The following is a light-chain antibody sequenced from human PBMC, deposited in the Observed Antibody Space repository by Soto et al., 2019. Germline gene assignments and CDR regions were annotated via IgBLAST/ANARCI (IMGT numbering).Light chain of an antibody. CDR3: AAWDDSLNGRYV. Sequence: QSVLTQPPSASGTPVQRGTISCSGSSSNIGSNTVNWYQQLPGTAPKLLIYSNNQRPSGVPDRFSGSKSGTSASLAISGLQSEDEADYYCAAWDDSLNGRYVFGTGTKVTVL. CDR1: SSNIGSNT. V-gene: IGLV1-44*01. J-gene: IGLJ1*01. CDR2: SNN.